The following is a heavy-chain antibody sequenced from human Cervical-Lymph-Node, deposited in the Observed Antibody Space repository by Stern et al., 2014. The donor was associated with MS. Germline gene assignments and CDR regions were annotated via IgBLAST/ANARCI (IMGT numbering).Heavy chain of an antibody. J-gene: IGHJ5*02. V-gene: IGHV1-46*04. D-gene: IGHD3-10*01. CDR3: ARSGLGGAVGS. Sequence: MQLVGSGAEVKQPGASVKVSCKTSGYSFTPSDIHWVRQAPGQGLEWMGLIVPGDGTTTYAQTWQGRVSMTRDTSATTAYLELRSLRSEDTAVYYCARSGLGGAVGSWGQGTLVTVSA. CDR1: GYSFTPSD. CDR2: IVPGDGTT.